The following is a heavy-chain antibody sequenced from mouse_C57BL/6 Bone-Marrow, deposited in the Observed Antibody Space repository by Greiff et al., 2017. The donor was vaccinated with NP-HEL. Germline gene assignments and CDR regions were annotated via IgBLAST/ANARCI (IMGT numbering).Heavy chain of an antibody. CDR1: GFNFKNTY. J-gene: IGHJ2*01. V-gene: IGHV14-3*01. Sequence: VQLQQSVAELVRPGASVKLSCTASGFNFKNTYMHWVKQRPEQGLEWIGRIDPANGNTKYAPKFQGKATITADTSSNTAYLQLSSLTSEDTAIYYCAPRYSNYVYYFDYWGQGTTLTVSS. D-gene: IGHD2-5*01. CDR3: APRYSNYVYYFDY. CDR2: IDPANGNT.